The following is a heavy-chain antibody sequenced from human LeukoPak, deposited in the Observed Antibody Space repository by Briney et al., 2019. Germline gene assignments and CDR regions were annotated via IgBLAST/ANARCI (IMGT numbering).Heavy chain of an antibody. CDR1: GGSISSYY. V-gene: IGHV4-59*08. J-gene: IGHJ3*02. CDR2: IYYSGST. D-gene: IGHD3-22*01. Sequence: SETLSLTCTVSGGSISSYYWSWIRQPPGKGLEWIGYIYYSGSTNYNPSLKSRVTISVDTSKNQFSLKLSSVTAADTAVYYCARQVPHYYDSSGYRDAFDIWGQGTMVTVSS. CDR3: ARQVPHYYDSSGYRDAFDI.